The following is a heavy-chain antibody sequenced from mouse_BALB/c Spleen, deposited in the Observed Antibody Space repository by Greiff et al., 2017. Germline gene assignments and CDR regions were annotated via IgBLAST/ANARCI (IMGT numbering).Heavy chain of an antibody. CDR2: ISNGGGST. J-gene: IGHJ2*01. CDR1: GFTFSSYT. Sequence: EVHLVESGGGLVQPGGSLKLSCAASGFTFSSYTMSWVRQTPEKRLEWVAYISNGGGSTYYPDTVKGRFTISRDNAKNTLYLQMSSLKSEDTAMYYCARHYYGSSPYFDYWGQGTTLTVSS. CDR3: ARHYYGSSPYFDY. D-gene: IGHD1-1*01. V-gene: IGHV5-12-2*01.